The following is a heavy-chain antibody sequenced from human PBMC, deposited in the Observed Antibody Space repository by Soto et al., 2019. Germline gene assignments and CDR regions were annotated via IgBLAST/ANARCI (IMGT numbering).Heavy chain of an antibody. Sequence: EVQLLESGGGLVQPGGSLRLSCAASGFSFSIYAMTWVRQAPGKGLEWVSTFSGSGDGSYYADSVKGRFTISRDNSKNTLYLQMNSLRAEDTALYYCAKPYYYGSGTGRGAVDIWGLGTMVTVSS. CDR3: AKPYYYGSGTGRGAVDI. J-gene: IGHJ3*02. D-gene: IGHD3-10*01. CDR1: GFSFSIYA. V-gene: IGHV3-23*01. CDR2: FSGSGDGS.